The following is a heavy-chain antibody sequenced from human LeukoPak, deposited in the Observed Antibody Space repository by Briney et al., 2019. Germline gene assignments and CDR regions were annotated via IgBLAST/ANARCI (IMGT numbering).Heavy chain of an antibody. V-gene: IGHV3-53*01. CDR3: AKDAIGELSELDDAFDI. CDR2: IYSDNT. CDR1: GFTVSSNS. Sequence: GGSLRLSCTVSGFTVSSNSMSWVRQAPGKGLEWVSFIYSDNTHYSDSVKGRFTISRDNSKNTLYLQMNSLRAEDTAVYYCAKDAIGELSELDDAFDIWGQGTMVTVSS. D-gene: IGHD3-10*01. J-gene: IGHJ3*02.